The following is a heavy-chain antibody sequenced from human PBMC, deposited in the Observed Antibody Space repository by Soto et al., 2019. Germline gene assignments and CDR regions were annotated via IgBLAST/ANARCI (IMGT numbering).Heavy chain of an antibody. CDR2: TYYRSKWYN. Sequence: SQTLSLTCAISGDRVSSNSAAWNWIRQSPSRGLEWLGRTYYRSKWYNDYAVSVKSRITINPDTSKNQFSLQLNSVTPEDTAVYYCARTAMAISGYYYYYGMDVWGQGTTVTVSS. D-gene: IGHD5-18*01. CDR1: GDRVSSNSAA. J-gene: IGHJ6*02. V-gene: IGHV6-1*01. CDR3: ARTAMAISGYYYYYGMDV.